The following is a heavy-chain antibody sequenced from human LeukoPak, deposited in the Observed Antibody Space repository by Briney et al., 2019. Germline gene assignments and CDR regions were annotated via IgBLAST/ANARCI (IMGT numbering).Heavy chain of an antibody. CDR2: ISSSSNNI. D-gene: IGHD1-26*01. V-gene: IGHV3-11*04. Sequence: PGGSLRLSCAASGFTFRDYYMSWIRQAPGKGLEWVSYISSSSNNIYYADSVKGRFTISRDNAKNSLYLQMNSLRAEDTAVYYCASLEWGPDYWGQGTLVTVSS. CDR3: ASLEWGPDY. CDR1: GFTFRDYY. J-gene: IGHJ4*02.